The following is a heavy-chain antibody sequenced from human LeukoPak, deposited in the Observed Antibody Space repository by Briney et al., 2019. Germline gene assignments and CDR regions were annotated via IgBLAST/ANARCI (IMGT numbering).Heavy chain of an antibody. CDR1: GGSISSYY. CDR2: IYYSGST. J-gene: IGHJ4*02. Sequence: SETLSLTCTVSGGSISSYYWSWIRQPPGKGLEWIGSIYYSGSTYYNPSLKSRVTISVDTSKNQFSLKLSSVTAADTAVYYCARVDIVATIFDYWGQGTLVTVSS. D-gene: IGHD5-12*01. V-gene: IGHV4-59*05. CDR3: ARVDIVATIFDY.